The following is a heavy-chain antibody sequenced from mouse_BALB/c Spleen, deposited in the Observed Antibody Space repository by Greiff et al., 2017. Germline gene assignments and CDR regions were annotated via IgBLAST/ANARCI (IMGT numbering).Heavy chain of an antibody. V-gene: IGHV1-67*01. CDR3: ARVITTAKGKAMDY. D-gene: IGHD1-2*01. J-gene: IGHJ4*01. Sequence: QVHVKQSGPELVRPGVSVKISCKGSGYTFTDYAMHWVKQSHAKSLEWIGVISTYYGNTNYNQKFKGKATMTVDKSSSTAYMELARLTSEDTAVYYCARVITTAKGKAMDYWGQGTSVTVSS. CDR1: GYTFTDYA. CDR2: ISTYYGNT.